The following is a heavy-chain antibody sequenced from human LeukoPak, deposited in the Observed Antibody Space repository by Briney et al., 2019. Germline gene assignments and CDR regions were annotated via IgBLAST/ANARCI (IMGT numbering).Heavy chain of an antibody. V-gene: IGHV3-30*18. D-gene: IGHD3-10*01. CDR1: GFTFSSYG. J-gene: IGHJ4*02. Sequence: GGSLRLSRAASGFTFSSYGMHWVRQAPGKGLEWVAVISYDGSNKYYADSVKGRFTISRDNSKNTLYLQMNSLRAEDTAVYYCAKESHVLLWFGEFGYWGQGTLVTVSS. CDR3: AKESHVLLWFGEFGY. CDR2: ISYDGSNK.